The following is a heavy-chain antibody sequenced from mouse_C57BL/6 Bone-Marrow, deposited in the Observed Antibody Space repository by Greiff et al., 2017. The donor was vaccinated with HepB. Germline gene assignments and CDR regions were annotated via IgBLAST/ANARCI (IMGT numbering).Heavy chain of an antibody. CDR2: SRNKANDYTT. J-gene: IGHJ4*01. V-gene: IGHV7-1*01. CDR1: GFTFSDFY. CDR3: ARDGYGNADYYAMDY. D-gene: IGHD2-1*01. Sequence: EVMLVESGGGLVQSGRSLRLSCATSGFTFSDFYMEWVRQAPGKGLEWIAASRNKANDYTTEYSASVKGRFIVSRDTSQSILYLQMNALRAEDTAIYYCARDGYGNADYYAMDYWGQGTSVTVSS.